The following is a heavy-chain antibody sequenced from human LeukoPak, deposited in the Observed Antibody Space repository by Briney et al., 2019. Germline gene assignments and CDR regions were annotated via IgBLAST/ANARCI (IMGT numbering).Heavy chain of an antibody. CDR3: ARGVTYYYDSSGYDLFDY. CDR2: INPNSGGT. CDR1: GYTFTGYY. Sequence: ASVKVSCKASGYTFTGYYMHWVRQAPGQGLEWMGWINPNSGGTNYAQKFQGRVTMTRDTSISTAYMELSRLRSDDTAVYYCARGVTYYYDSSGYDLFDYWGQGTLVTVSS. J-gene: IGHJ4*02. V-gene: IGHV1-2*02. D-gene: IGHD3-22*01.